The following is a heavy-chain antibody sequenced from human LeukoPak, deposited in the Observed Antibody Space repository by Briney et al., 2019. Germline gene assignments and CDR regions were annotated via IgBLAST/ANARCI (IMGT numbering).Heavy chain of an antibody. CDR2: ISYDGSNK. V-gene: IGHV3-30-3*01. CDR1: GFTFSSYA. J-gene: IGHJ4*02. CDR3: ARVTLAVAGTPDY. Sequence: PGGSLRLSCAASGFTFSSYAMHWVRQAPGKGLEWVAVISYDGSNKYYADSVKGRFTISRDNSKNTLYLQMNSLRAEDTAVYYCARVTLAVAGTPDYWGQGTLVTVSS. D-gene: IGHD6-19*01.